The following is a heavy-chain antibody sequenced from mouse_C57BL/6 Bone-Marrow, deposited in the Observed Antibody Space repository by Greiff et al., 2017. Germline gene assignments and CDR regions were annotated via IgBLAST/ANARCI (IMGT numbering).Heavy chain of an antibody. CDR3: TTPYYSNPFAY. Sequence: EVQGVESGAELVRPGASVKLSCTASGFNIKDDYMHWVKQRPEQGLEWIGWIDPENGDTEYASKFQGKATITADTSSNTAYLQLSSLTSEDTAVYYCTTPYYSNPFAYWGQGTLVTVSA. J-gene: IGHJ3*01. V-gene: IGHV14-4*01. CDR1: GFNIKDDY. CDR2: IDPENGDT. D-gene: IGHD2-5*01.